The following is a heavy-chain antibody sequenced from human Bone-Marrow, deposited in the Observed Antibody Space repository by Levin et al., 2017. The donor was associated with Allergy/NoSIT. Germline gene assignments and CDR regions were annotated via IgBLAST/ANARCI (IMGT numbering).Heavy chain of an antibody. V-gene: IGHV3-7*04. CDR3: ARAGYKSAYDY. J-gene: IGHJ4*02. CDR1: GFTFSYYW. Sequence: GGSLRLSCAASGFTFSYYWMAWVRQAPGKGLEWVTNMNEDESRTHYVESVRGRFTISRDNAKNLLFLQMNSLTTEDTAIYYCARAGYKSAYDYWGQGTLVTVSS. CDR2: MNEDESRT. D-gene: IGHD5-18*01.